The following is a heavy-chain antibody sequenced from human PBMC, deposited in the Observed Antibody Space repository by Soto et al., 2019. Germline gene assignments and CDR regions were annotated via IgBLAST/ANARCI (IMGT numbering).Heavy chain of an antibody. CDR3: ASGGAGSGPFTWELPDH. CDR2: ITPFSGDV. J-gene: IGHJ4*02. Sequence: QMQLVQSGAEVKKTGSTVTVSCKALGNTFTYRYLHWVRQAPGQALEWMGWITPFSGDVHYAQKFKARDTITRDTSINTAYMRMSSLRSDDTAMYYCASGGAGSGPFTWELPDHWGQGTLVTVSS. D-gene: IGHD1-26*01. CDR1: GNTFTYRY. V-gene: IGHV1-45*02.